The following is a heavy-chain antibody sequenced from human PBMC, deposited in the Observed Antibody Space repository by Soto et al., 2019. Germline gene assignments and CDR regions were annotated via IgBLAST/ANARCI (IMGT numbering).Heavy chain of an antibody. CDR2: ISGSGGTT. J-gene: IGHJ4*02. D-gene: IGHD6-25*01. Sequence: EVQLLESGGGLVQPGRSLRLSCAASGFTFSNYAMSWVRQAPGQGLDWVSTISGSGGTTYYADSVKGRFTISRDNSKNTLFRHMNSLRAEDAAVYYCAKFFVETGSNSGWPWSFHYWGQGTLVTVSS. CDR3: AKFFVETGSNSGWPWSFHY. V-gene: IGHV3-23*01. CDR1: GFTFSNYA.